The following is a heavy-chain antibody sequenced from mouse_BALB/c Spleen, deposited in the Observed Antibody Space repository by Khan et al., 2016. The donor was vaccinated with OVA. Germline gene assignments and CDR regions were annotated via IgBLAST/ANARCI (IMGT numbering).Heavy chain of an antibody. CDR3: ARAYYRYDGYYAMDY. Sequence: QVQLKQSGPGLVAPSQSLSITCTVSGFSLSRYNIHWVRQPPGKGLEWLGMIWGGGGTDYNSTLKIRLSIIQDNSKSQVFLKMNSLQTDDTAMDFCARAYYRYDGYYAMDYWGQGTSVTVSS. J-gene: IGHJ4*01. CDR1: GFSLSRYN. V-gene: IGHV2-6-4*01. CDR2: IWGGGGT. D-gene: IGHD2-14*01.